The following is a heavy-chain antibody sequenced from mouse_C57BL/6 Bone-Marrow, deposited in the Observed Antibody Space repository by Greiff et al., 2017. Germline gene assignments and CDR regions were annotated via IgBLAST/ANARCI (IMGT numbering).Heavy chain of an antibody. V-gene: IGHV14-4*01. CDR1: GFNIKDDY. CDR3: SSFDGSYFDF. Sequence: VQLQQSGAELVRPGASVKLSCTASGFNIKDDYIHWVKQRPEQGLEWIGWIDPEIGDTEYASKFQGKATITSDTSSNTAYLQLSSLTSEATAVYYCSSFDGSYFDFWGQGTPLTVAS. CDR2: IDPEIGDT. D-gene: IGHD2-3*01. J-gene: IGHJ2*01.